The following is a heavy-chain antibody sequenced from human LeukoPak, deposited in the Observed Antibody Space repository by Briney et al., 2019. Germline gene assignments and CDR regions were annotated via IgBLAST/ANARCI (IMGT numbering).Heavy chain of an antibody. Sequence: PGGSLGLSCAASGFTFSSYSMNWVRQAPGKGLEWVSSISSSSSHIYYADSVKGRFTISRDNAKNSLYLQMKSLRAEDTAVYYCAGGYCSGGTCPGYWGQGTLVIVSS. J-gene: IGHJ4*02. CDR1: GFTFSSYS. V-gene: IGHV3-21*01. CDR2: ISSSSSHI. CDR3: AGGYCSGGTCPGY. D-gene: IGHD2-15*01.